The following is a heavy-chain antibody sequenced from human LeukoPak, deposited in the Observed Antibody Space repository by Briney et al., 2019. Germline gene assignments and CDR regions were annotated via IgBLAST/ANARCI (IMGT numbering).Heavy chain of an antibody. CDR3: DGATGY. CDR1: GYSTSSGYY. J-gene: IGHJ4*02. V-gene: IGHV4-38-2*02. CDR2: IYHSGST. D-gene: IGHD4-17*01. Sequence: SETLSLTCTVSGYSTSSGYYWGWIRQPPGKGLEWIGSIYHSGSTYYNPSLKSRVTISVDTSKNQFSLKLSSVTAADTAVYYCDGATGYWGQGTLVTVSS.